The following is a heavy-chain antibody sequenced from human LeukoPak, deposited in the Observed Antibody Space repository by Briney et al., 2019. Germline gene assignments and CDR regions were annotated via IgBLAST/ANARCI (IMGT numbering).Heavy chain of an antibody. D-gene: IGHD2-15*01. CDR3: ARPSYCSGGSCYGMDV. V-gene: IGHV3-23*01. Sequence: GGSLRLSCAASGFTFSSYAMTWVRRAPGKGVEWVSVISGSGGTTFYAESVKGRFTISRDNSKNTLYLQMNSLRAEDTAMYYCARPSYCSGGSCYGMDVWGQGTTVTVSS. CDR2: ISGSGGTT. J-gene: IGHJ6*02. CDR1: GFTFSSYA.